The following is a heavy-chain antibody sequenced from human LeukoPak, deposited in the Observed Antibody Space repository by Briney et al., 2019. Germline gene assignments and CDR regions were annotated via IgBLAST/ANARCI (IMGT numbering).Heavy chain of an antibody. Sequence: SETLSLTCTVSGGSISSGGYYWSWIRQHPGKGLEWIGYIYYSGSTYYNPSLKSRVTISADTSKNQFSLKLSSVTAADTAVYCCARERPLPPPRDYYDSSGYYYPYYYGMDVWGQGTTVTVSS. V-gene: IGHV4-31*03. J-gene: IGHJ6*02. CDR2: IYYSGST. CDR3: ARERPLPPPRDYYDSSGYYYPYYYGMDV. CDR1: GGSISSGGYY. D-gene: IGHD3-22*01.